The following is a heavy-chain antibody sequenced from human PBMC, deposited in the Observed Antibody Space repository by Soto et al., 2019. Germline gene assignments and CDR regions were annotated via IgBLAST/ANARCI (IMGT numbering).Heavy chain of an antibody. D-gene: IGHD3-22*01. Sequence: QPGGSLRLSCASSGFTFSSYAMSWVRQAPGKGLEWVSAISGSGGSTYYADSVKGRFTISRDNSKNTLYLRMNSLRAEDTAVYYCAKEERGKLVVTLDYWGQGTLVTVSS. CDR1: GFTFSSYA. J-gene: IGHJ4*02. V-gene: IGHV3-23*01. CDR3: AKEERGKLVVTLDY. CDR2: ISGSGGST.